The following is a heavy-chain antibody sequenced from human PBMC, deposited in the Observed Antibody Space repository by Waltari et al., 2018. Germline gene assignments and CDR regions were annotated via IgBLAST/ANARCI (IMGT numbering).Heavy chain of an antibody. D-gene: IGHD3-10*01. Sequence: EVQVVESGGGTVQPGGSLRLSCAASGFTFSGYLMHWVRQAPGKGLVWVSLVKRYGSPTKYAASLKGRFTISRDNAKNTLYLQMNRLRAEDTATYYCTRGTYDSGWSPTVLFDDWVRGTLVSVSS. J-gene: IGHJ4*02. CDR3: TRGTYDSGWSPTVLFDD. V-gene: IGHV3-74*03. CDR1: GFTFSGYL. CDR2: VKRYGSPT.